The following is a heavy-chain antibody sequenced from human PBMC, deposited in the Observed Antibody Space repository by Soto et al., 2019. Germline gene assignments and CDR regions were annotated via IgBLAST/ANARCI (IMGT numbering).Heavy chain of an antibody. D-gene: IGHD3-16*01. CDR2: ISGYNGHT. J-gene: IGHJ6*02. CDR3: AREGEMPYYYYGLDV. CDR1: GYTFTTYG. V-gene: IGHV1-18*01. Sequence: QVQLVQSGAEVRKPGASVKVSCKASGYTFTTYGISWVRQAPGQGLEWMGWISGYNGHTKYAQKFQGRVTMTTETSTSTAYMDLRSLRSDDTAVYYCAREGEMPYYYYGLDVWGQGTTVTVSS.